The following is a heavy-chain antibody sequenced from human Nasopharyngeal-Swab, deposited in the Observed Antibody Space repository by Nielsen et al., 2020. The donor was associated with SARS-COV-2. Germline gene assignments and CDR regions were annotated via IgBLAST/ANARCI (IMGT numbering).Heavy chain of an antibody. CDR1: GYTFTSYG. D-gene: IGHD2-8*01. J-gene: IGHJ6*03. Sequence: ASVKVSCKASGYTFTSYGISWVRQAPGQGLEWMGWISAYNGNTNYAQKLQGRVTMTTDTSTSTAYMELRSLRSDDTAVYYCARMYAIHGYYYYYIDVWGKGTTVTVSS. CDR3: ARMYAIHGYYYYYIDV. CDR2: ISAYNGNT. V-gene: IGHV1-18*04.